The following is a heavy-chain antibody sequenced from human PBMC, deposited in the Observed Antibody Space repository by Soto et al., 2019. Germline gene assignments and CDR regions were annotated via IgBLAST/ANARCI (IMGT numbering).Heavy chain of an antibody. CDR2: IYWDDDK. D-gene: IGHD3-22*01. V-gene: IGHV2-5*02. CDR3: AHRGYYYDSSGYYYVRD. Sequence: QITLKESGPTLVKPTQTLTLTSTFSGFSLSTSGVGVGWIRRPPGKALEWLALIYWDDDKRYRPSLKSRLTITKDTSKNQVVLTMTNMDPVDTATYYCAHRGYYYDSSGYYYVRDWGQGTLVTVSS. CDR1: GFSLSTSGVG. J-gene: IGHJ4*02.